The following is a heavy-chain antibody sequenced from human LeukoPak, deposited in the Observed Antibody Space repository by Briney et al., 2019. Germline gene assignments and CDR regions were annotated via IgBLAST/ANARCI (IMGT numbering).Heavy chain of an antibody. CDR2: INPNSGGT. Sequence: ASVKVCCKASGYTFTGYYMHWVRQAPGQGLEWMGWINPNSGGTNYAQKFQGRVTMTRDTSISTAYMELSRLRSDDTAVYYCARVSSSEYCSGGSCYGDYWGQGTLVTVSS. J-gene: IGHJ4*02. D-gene: IGHD2-15*01. CDR1: GYTFTGYY. V-gene: IGHV1-2*02. CDR3: ARVSSSEYCSGGSCYGDY.